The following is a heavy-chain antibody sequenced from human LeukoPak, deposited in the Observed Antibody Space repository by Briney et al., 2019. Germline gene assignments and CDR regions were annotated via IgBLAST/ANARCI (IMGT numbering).Heavy chain of an antibody. CDR3: ARTLADYGGNSYYFDY. J-gene: IGHJ4*02. V-gene: IGHV1-18*01. Sequence: ASVKVSCKASGYTFTSYGISWVRQAPGQGLEWMGWISPYSGNTNYAQKLQGRVTMTTDTSTSPAYMELRSLRSDDTAMYYCARTLADYGGNSYYFDYWGQGTLVTVSS. CDR1: GYTFTSYG. D-gene: IGHD4-23*01. CDR2: ISPYSGNT.